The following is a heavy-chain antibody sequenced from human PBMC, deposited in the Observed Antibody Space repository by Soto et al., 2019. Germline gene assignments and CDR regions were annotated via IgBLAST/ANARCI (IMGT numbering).Heavy chain of an antibody. V-gene: IGHV4-31*03. Sequence: PSETLSLTCTVSGGSISSGGYYWSWIRQHPGKGLEWIGYIYYSGSTYYNPSLKSRVTISVDTSKNQFSLKLSSVTAADTAVYYCARRPAVGGSCYFDYWGQGTLVTVSS. CDR2: IYYSGST. D-gene: IGHD2-15*01. CDR1: GGSISSGGYY. J-gene: IGHJ4*02. CDR3: ARRPAVGGSCYFDY.